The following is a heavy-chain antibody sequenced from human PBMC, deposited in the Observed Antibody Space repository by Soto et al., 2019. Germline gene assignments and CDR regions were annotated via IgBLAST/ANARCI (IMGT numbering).Heavy chain of an antibody. CDR3: ARVTTINIWFDP. Sequence: SETLSLTCTVSGGSISSGDYYWSWIRQPPGKGLEWIGYIYYSGSTYYNPSLKSRVTISVDRSKNQFSLKLSSVTAADTAVYYCARVTTINIWFDPWGQGTLVTVSS. V-gene: IGHV4-30-4*01. J-gene: IGHJ5*02. CDR2: IYYSGST. CDR1: GGSISSGDYY. D-gene: IGHD4-4*01.